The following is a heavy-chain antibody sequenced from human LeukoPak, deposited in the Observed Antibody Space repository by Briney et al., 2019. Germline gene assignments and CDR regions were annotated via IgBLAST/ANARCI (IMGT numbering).Heavy chain of an antibody. CDR2: IYYSGST. CDR3: ARGGYCSGGSCYSLYNWFDP. J-gene: IGHJ5*02. Sequence: LETLSLTCTVSGGSISSYYWSWIRQPPGKGLEWIGYIYYSGSTNYNPSLKSRVTISVDTSKNQFSLKLSSVTAADTAVYYCARGGYCSGGSCYSLYNWFDPWGQGTLVTVSS. D-gene: IGHD2-15*01. CDR1: GGSISSYY. V-gene: IGHV4-59*01.